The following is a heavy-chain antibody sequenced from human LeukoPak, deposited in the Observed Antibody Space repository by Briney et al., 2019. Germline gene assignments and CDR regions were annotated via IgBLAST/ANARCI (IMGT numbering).Heavy chain of an antibody. CDR3: ARGVVVVVAATHWFDP. V-gene: IGHV4-59*01. J-gene: IGHJ5*02. Sequence: SETLSLTCTVSGCSISSYYWSWIRQPPGKGLEWIGYIYYSGSTNYNPSLKSRVTISVDTSKNQFSLKLSSVTAADTAVYYCARGVVVVVAATHWFDPWGQGALVNVSS. D-gene: IGHD2-15*01. CDR2: IYYSGST. CDR1: GCSISSYY.